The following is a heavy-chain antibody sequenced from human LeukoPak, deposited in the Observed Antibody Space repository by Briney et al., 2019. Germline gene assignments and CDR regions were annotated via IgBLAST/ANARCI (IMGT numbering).Heavy chain of an antibody. CDR3: ARGSGVVTPRDAFDI. Sequence: ASVTVSCKASGYTFTSYDINWVRQATGQGLEWMGWMNPNSGNTGYAQKFQGRVTITRNTSISTAYMELSSLRSEDTAVYYCARGSGVVTPRDAFDIWGQGTMVTVSS. CDR1: GYTFTSYD. J-gene: IGHJ3*02. V-gene: IGHV1-8*03. CDR2: MNPNSGNT. D-gene: IGHD4-23*01.